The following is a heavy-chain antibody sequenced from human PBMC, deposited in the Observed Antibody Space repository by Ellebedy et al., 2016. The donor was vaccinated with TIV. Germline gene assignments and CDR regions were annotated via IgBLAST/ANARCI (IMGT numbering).Heavy chain of an antibody. CDR2: IGTAGDT. Sequence: GESLKISXAASGFTFSSYDMHWVRQATGKGLEWVSAIGTAGDTYYPGSVKGRFTISRENAKNSLYLQMNSLRAGDTAVYYCAKGVGVTYYFDYWGQGTLVTVSS. CDR3: AKGVGVTYYFDY. V-gene: IGHV3-13*01. CDR1: GFTFSSYD. J-gene: IGHJ4*02. D-gene: IGHD1-26*01.